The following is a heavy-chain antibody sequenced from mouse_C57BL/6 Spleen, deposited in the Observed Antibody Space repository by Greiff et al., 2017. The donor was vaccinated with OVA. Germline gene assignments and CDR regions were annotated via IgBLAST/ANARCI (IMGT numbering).Heavy chain of an antibody. Sequence: EVKVEESGGGLVKPGGSLKLSCAASGFTFSSYTMSWVRQTPEKRLEWVATISGGGGNTYYPDSVKGRFTISRDNAKNTLYLQMSSLRSEDTALYYCARRGTWYFDVWGTGTTVTVSS. CDR2: ISGGGGNT. J-gene: IGHJ1*03. D-gene: IGHD3-3*01. V-gene: IGHV5-9*01. CDR3: ARRGTWYFDV. CDR1: GFTFSSYT.